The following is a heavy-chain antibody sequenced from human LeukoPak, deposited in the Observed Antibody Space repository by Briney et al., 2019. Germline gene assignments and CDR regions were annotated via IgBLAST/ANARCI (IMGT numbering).Heavy chain of an antibody. V-gene: IGHV4-4*07. CDR1: GGSISAYY. CDR3: ARAGRYSSGLTL. Sequence: SETLSLTCTVSGGSISAYYWSWIRQPAGEGLEWIGHIYPSGNSNYNPSLKSRVTMSVDTSKNQFSLNLSSVTAADTAVYYCARAGRYSSGLTLWGQGTLVTVSS. D-gene: IGHD6-19*01. CDR2: IYPSGNS. J-gene: IGHJ4*02.